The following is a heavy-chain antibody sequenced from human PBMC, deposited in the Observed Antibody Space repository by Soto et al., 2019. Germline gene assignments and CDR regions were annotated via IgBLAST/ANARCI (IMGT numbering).Heavy chain of an antibody. J-gene: IGHJ4*02. V-gene: IGHV1-18*01. D-gene: IGHD6-19*01. CDR3: ARGNTNDLQWLVSDYFDY. CDR1: GYTLTRYG. Sequence: DSVKTYCKASGYTLTRYGISWVRQAPGQGLEWMGWISAYNGNTNYAQKLQGRVTMTTDTSTSTAYMELRSLRSDDTAVYYCARGNTNDLQWLVSDYFDYWGQGTLVTVSS. CDR2: ISAYNGNT.